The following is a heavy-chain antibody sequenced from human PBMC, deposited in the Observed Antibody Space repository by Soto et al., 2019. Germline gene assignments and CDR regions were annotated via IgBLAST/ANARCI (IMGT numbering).Heavy chain of an antibody. V-gene: IGHV4-59*01. CDR2: IYYSGST. CDR1: GGSISSYY. Sequence: PSETLSLTCTVSGGSISSYYWSWIRQPPGKGLEWIGYIYYSGSTNYNPSLKSRVTISVDTSKNQFSLKLSSVTAADTAVYYCARELIGIEAAGYYYYGMDVWGQGTTVTVSS. D-gene: IGHD6-13*01. J-gene: IGHJ6*02. CDR3: ARELIGIEAAGYYYYGMDV.